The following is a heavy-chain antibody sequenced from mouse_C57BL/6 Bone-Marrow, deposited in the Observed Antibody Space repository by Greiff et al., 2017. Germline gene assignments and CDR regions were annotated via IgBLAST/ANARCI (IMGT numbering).Heavy chain of an antibody. CDR1: GYTFTSYW. CDR2: IDPSDSYT. CDR3: ARLRLTTRRVFAY. J-gene: IGHJ3*01. Sequence: VQLQQPGAELVRPGTSVKLSCKASGYTFTSYWMHWVKQRPGQGLEWIGVIDPSDSYTNYNQKFKGKATLTVDTSSSTAYMQLSSLTSEDSAVYYCARLRLTTRRVFAYWGQGTLVTVSA. V-gene: IGHV1-59*01. D-gene: IGHD2-12*01.